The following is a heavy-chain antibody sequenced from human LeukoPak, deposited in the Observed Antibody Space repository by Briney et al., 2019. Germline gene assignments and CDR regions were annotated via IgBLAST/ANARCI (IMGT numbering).Heavy chain of an antibody. V-gene: IGHV1-18*04. D-gene: IGHD5-18*01. CDR1: GYTFTGYY. Sequence: EASVKVSCKASGYTFTGYYMHWVRQAPGQGLEWMGWISTYNGNTNYAQKFQGRVTVTTDTSTSTAYMELRSLTSDDTAVYYCVRGGSSSGYDYWGQGTLVTVSS. CDR2: ISTYNGNT. J-gene: IGHJ4*02. CDR3: VRGGSSSGYDY.